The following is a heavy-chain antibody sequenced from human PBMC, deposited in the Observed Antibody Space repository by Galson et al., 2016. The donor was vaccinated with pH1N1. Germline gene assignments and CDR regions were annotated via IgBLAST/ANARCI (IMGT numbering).Heavy chain of an antibody. CDR3: ARPGRTETTKEGFAWGYGMDV. CDR2: IIPIYGTA. V-gene: IGHV1-69*13. J-gene: IGHJ6*02. CDR1: GGSFAKYA. Sequence: SVKVSCKASGGSFAKYAVSWVRQALGQGLEWMGRIIPIYGTANYAQKFQGRVTITADEYTTTVYMELNSLRTEDTAIYYCARPGRTETTKEGFAWGYGMDVWGQGTTVTVSS. D-gene: IGHD1-1*01.